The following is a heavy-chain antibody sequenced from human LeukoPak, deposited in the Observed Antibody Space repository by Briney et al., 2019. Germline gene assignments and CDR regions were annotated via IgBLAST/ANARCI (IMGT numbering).Heavy chain of an antibody. D-gene: IGHD5-24*01. V-gene: IGHV4-59*08. Sequence: SETLSLTCTVSGGSISSYYWSWIRQPPGKGLEWIGYIYYSGSINYNPSLKSRVIISVDKSKNQFSLKLSSVTAADTAVYYCARLRRDGYNYPPYFDYWGQGTLVTVSS. CDR2: IYYSGSI. J-gene: IGHJ4*02. CDR1: GGSISSYY. CDR3: ARLRRDGYNYPPYFDY.